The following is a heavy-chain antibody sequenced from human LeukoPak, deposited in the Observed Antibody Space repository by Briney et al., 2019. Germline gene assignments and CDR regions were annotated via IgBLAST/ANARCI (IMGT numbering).Heavy chain of an antibody. V-gene: IGHV3-21*01. CDR3: ALYDSRNYYSSY. CDR1: GFTFNTYS. Sequence: PGGSLRLSCAASGFTFNTYSMNWVRQAPGKGLEWVSSISSSGSYIYYADSVKGRFTISRDNAKNSLYLQMNSLRAGDTAVYYCALYDSRNYYSSYWGQGTLVTVSS. J-gene: IGHJ4*02. CDR2: ISSSGSYI. D-gene: IGHD3-22*01.